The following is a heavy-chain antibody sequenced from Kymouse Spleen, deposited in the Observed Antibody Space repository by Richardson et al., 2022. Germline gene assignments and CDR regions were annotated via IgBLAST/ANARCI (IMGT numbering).Heavy chain of an antibody. CDR2: IYYSGST. J-gene: IGHJ5*02. CDR3: AGMVRGVNWFDP. CDR1: GGSVSSGSYY. V-gene: IGHV4-61*01. Sequence: QVQLQESGPGLVKPSETLSLTCTVSGGSVSSGSYYWSWIRQPPGKGLEWIGYIYYSGSTNYNPSLKSRVTISVDTSKNQFSLKLSSVTAADTAVYYCAGMVRGVNWFDPWGQGTLVTVSS. D-gene: IGHD3-10*01.